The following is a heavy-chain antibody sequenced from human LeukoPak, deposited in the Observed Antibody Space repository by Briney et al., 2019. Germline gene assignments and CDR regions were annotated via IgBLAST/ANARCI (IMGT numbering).Heavy chain of an antibody. J-gene: IGHJ4*02. CDR3: AKAETFDY. CDR1: GFTFSSYA. Sequence: GGSLRLSCAASGFTFSSYAMHWVRQAPGKGLEWVAIISYDGSNKYYADSVKGRFTISRDNSKNTLYLQMNSLRAEDTAVYYCAKAETFDYWGQGTLVTVSS. CDR2: ISYDGSNK. V-gene: IGHV3-30*04.